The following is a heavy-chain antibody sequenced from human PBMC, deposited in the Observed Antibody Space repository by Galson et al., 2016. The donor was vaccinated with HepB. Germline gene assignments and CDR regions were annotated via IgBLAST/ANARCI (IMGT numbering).Heavy chain of an antibody. D-gene: IGHD3-22*01. CDR2: IADRSGTI. Sequence: SLRLSCAASGFNLNSYCINWFRQTPDKGLEWISYIADRSGTIYYADSVKGRFTTSRDNAKNSVSLQMSSLSEDDTAGYYCARVAGDYLDTSACYLDYWGQGPLVTVSS. CDR1: GFNLNSYC. V-gene: IGHV3-48*02. CDR3: ARVAGDYLDTSACYLDY. J-gene: IGHJ4*01.